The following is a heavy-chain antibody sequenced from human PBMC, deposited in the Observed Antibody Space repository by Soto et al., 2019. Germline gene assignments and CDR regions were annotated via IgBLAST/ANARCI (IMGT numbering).Heavy chain of an antibody. V-gene: IGHV4-59*08. CDR1: GGSISSYY. Sequence: PSETLSLTCIVSGGSISSYYWSWIRQSPGKGLEWIGYIYYTGNTNYNPSLRGRVTISLDTSTSTAYMELRSLRSDDTAVYYCARQRIGRQRNDYWGQGTLVTVSS. CDR3: ARQRIGRQRNDY. CDR2: IYYTGNT. J-gene: IGHJ4*02. D-gene: IGHD3-10*01.